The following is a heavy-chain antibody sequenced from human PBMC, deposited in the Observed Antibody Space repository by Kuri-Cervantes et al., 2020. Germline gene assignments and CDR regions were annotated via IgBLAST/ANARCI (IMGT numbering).Heavy chain of an antibody. CDR2: INPNSGGT. CDR3: ARDVHYDFWSGYYPPDAFDI. D-gene: IGHD3-3*01. Sequence: ASVKVSCKASGYTFTGYYMHWVRQAPGQGLEWMGWINPNSGGTNYAQKLQGRVTMTTDTSTSTAYMELRSLRSDDTAVYYCARDVHYDFWSGYYPPDAFDIWGQGTMVTVSS. CDR1: GYTFTGYY. V-gene: IGHV1-2*02. J-gene: IGHJ3*02.